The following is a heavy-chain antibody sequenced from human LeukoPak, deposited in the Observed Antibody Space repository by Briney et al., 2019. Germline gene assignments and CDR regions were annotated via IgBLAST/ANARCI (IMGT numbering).Heavy chain of an antibody. J-gene: IGHJ3*02. Sequence: GGSLRLSCAASGFTFSSYNMNWVRQAPGKGLEWVSSISSGSTYIYYADSVKGRFTISRDNTKNSLYLQMNSLRAEDTAVYYCAREGVDVFDIWGQGTMVTVSS. D-gene: IGHD3-10*01. CDR3: AREGVDVFDI. V-gene: IGHV3-21*01. CDR1: GFTFSSYN. CDR2: ISSGSTYI.